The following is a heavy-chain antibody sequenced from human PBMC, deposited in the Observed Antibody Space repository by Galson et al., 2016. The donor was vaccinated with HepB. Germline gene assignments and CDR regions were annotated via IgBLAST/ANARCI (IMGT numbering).Heavy chain of an antibody. V-gene: IGHV3-20*01. Sequence: SLRLSCAASGLTFSTYGMSWVRQGPGKGLEWVSGINWNGGSTGYADSVKGRFTISRDNTKNSLYLQMNSLRAEDTALYHCARGGMISAYDFRSGDRGWFDPWGQGILVTVSS. J-gene: IGHJ5*02. CDR3: ARGGMISAYDFRSGDRGWFDP. CDR1: GLTFSTYG. D-gene: IGHD3-3*01. CDR2: INWNGGST.